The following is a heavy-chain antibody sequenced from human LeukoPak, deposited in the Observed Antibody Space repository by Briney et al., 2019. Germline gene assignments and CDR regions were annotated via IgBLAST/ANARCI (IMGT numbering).Heavy chain of an antibody. CDR3: ARDGNYGSGSYYLEGAFDI. CDR1: GFTFSSYA. J-gene: IGHJ3*02. Sequence: PGGSLRLSCAASGFTFSSYAMSWVRQAPGKGLEWVSAISGSGGSTYYADSVKGRFTISRDNSKNTLYLQMNSLRAEDTAVYYCARDGNYGSGSYYLEGAFDIWGQGTMVTVSS. V-gene: IGHV3-23*01. CDR2: ISGSGGST. D-gene: IGHD3-10*01.